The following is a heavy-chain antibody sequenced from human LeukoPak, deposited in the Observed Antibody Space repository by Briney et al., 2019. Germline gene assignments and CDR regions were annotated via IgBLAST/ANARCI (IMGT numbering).Heavy chain of an antibody. V-gene: IGHV4-4*07. CDR2: IYTSGST. CDR1: GGSISSYC. J-gene: IGHJ4*02. D-gene: IGHD3-10*01. Sequence: SETLSLTCTVSGGSISSYCWSWTRQPAGKGLEWIGRIYTSGSTNYNPSLKSRVTMSVDTSKNQFSLKLTSVTAADTAVYYCARGGIRGTDYWGQGTLVTVSS. CDR3: ARGGIRGTDY.